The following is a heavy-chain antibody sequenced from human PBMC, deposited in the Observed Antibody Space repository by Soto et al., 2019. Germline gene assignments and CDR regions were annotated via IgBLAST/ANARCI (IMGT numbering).Heavy chain of an antibody. CDR1: GFSLSSTRMA. Sequence: QITLKESGPTLVKPTQTLTLTCTFSGFSLSSTRMAVGWIRQPPGQALEWLALIYWDADKRYSPFLKSRLTNTKDTPKNQVVLTMSNMDPVDTARYYCAHIVVAGLGYYFDYWGQGTLVTVSS. V-gene: IGHV2-5*02. J-gene: IGHJ4*02. CDR3: AHIVVAGLGYYFDY. CDR2: IYWDADK. D-gene: IGHD6-19*01.